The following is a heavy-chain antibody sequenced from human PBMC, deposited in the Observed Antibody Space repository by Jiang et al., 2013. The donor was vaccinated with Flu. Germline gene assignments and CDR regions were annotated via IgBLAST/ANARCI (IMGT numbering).Heavy chain of an antibody. D-gene: IGHD6-13*01. J-gene: IGHJ4*02. Sequence: RLSCAASGFTLSDHYMDWVRQAPGKGLEWVGRSRNKANSYTTEYAASVKGRFTILRDDSKNSVYLQMNSLKTEDTAVYYCAKIAALGMKAWGFWGQGTLVTVSS. CDR3: AKIAALGMKAWGF. V-gene: IGHV3-72*01. CDR2: SRNKANSYTT. CDR1: GFTLSDHY.